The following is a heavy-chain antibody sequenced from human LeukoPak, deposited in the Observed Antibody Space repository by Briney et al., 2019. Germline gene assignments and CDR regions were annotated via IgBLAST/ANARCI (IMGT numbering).Heavy chain of an antibody. J-gene: IGHJ6*03. CDR3: ARSGHYGTSSSSDYYHYYMDV. CDR2: IIPIFGTA. V-gene: IGHV1-69*05. Sequence: ASVKVSCKASGGTFSRYAISWVRQAPGQGLEWMGGIIPIFGTANYAQKFQGRVTITTDESTSTAYMELSSLRSEDTAVYYCARSGHYGTSSSSDYYHYYMDVWGKGTTVTVSS. D-gene: IGHD6-6*01. CDR1: GGTFSRYA.